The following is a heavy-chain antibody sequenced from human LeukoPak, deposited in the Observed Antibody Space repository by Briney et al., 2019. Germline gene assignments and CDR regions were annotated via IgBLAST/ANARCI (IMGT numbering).Heavy chain of an antibody. CDR1: GFTFSSYA. D-gene: IGHD3-9*01. J-gene: IGHJ3*02. V-gene: IGHV3-23*01. Sequence: GGSLRLSCAASGFTFSSYAMSWVRQAPGKGLQWVSAISGSGGSTYYADSVKGRFTISRDNSKNTLYLQMNSQRAEGTAVYYCAKSEGDILTGYFNDAFDIWGQGTMVTVSS. CDR2: ISGSGGST. CDR3: AKSEGDILTGYFNDAFDI.